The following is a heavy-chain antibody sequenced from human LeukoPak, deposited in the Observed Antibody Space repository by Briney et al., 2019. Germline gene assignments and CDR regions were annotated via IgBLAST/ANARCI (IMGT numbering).Heavy chain of an antibody. D-gene: IGHD2-2*01. J-gene: IGHJ6*03. V-gene: IGHV3-23*01. CDR2: ISGSGGST. Sequence: GGSLRLSCAASGFTFSSYAMSWVRQAPGKGLEWVSAISGSGGSTYYADSVKGRFTISRDNSKNTLYLQMNSLRAEDTAVYYCAKRGIVVVPAAPYYYYYYMDVWGKGTTVTVSS. CDR1: GFTFSSYA. CDR3: AKRGIVVVPAAPYYYYYYMDV.